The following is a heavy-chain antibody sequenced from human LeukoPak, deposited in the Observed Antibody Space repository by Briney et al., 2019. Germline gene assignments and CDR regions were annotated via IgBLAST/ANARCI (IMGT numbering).Heavy chain of an antibody. J-gene: IGHJ4*02. Sequence: GGSLRLSCAASGFNFSNFGIHWVRQAPGKGLEWVAFMRYDATKKYYADSVKGRFTISRDDSKNTVFLQINSLRADDTSVYYCARSVMMYASTYYFHYWGQGTLVTVSS. CDR3: ARSVMMYASTYYFHY. D-gene: IGHD2-8*01. CDR1: GFNFSNFG. V-gene: IGHV3-30*02. CDR2: MRYDATKK.